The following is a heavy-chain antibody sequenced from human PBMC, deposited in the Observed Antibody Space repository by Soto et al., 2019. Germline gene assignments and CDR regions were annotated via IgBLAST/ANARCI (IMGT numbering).Heavy chain of an antibody. V-gene: IGHV2-26*01. J-gene: IGHJ5*02. Sequence: QVTLKESGPVLVKPTETLTLTCTVSGFSLSNARMGVSWIRQPPGKALEWLAHIFSNDEKSYSTSLKSRLTISKDTAKNQVVHTMTNRDPVDTATYYCARILGLPQGPNNWFDPWGPGTLVTGSS. CDR1: GFSLSNARMG. CDR3: ARILGLPQGPNNWFDP. D-gene: IGHD5-18*01. CDR2: IFSNDEK.